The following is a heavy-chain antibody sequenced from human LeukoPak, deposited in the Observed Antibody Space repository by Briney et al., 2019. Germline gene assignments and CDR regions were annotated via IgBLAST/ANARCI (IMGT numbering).Heavy chain of an antibody. CDR2: INPSGGST. V-gene: IGHV1-46*01. CDR1: GYTFTSYY. J-gene: IGHJ4*02. CDR3: ARDNDSRDPPHFDY. Sequence: GASVKVSCKASGYTFTSYYMHWVRQAPGQGLEWMGIINPSGGSTSYAQKFQGRVTITADKSTRTAYMELSSLRSEDTAVYYCARDNDSRDPPHFDYWGQGTLVTVSS. D-gene: IGHD3-16*01.